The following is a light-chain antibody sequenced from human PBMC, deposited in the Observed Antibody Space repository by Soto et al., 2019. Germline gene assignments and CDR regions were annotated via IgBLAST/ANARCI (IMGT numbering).Light chain of an antibody. CDR3: QSYDSSRSGVWV. CDR2: GNS. Sequence: QSVLTQPPSVSGAPGQRVTISCTGSSSNIGAGYDVHWYQQLPGTAPKLLIYGNSNRPSGVPDRFSGSKSGTSASLAITGLQAEDEADYYCQSYDSSRSGVWVFGGGTQLTVL. V-gene: IGLV1-40*01. J-gene: IGLJ3*02. CDR1: SSNIGAGYD.